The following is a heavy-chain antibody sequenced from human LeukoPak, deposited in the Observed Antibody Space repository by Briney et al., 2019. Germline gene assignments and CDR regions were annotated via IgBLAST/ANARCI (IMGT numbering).Heavy chain of an antibody. J-gene: IGHJ1*01. V-gene: IGHV4-59*01. Sequence: SEALSLTCTVSGGSINTYFWSWIRQPPGKGLEWIGYIYYSGSTNYNPSLKGRVTISVDTSKNQFSLKLSSVTAADTAVYYCARGVTGGWYGDFQHWGQGTLVTVSS. D-gene: IGHD6-19*01. CDR2: IYYSGST. CDR1: GGSINTYF. CDR3: ARGVTGGWYGDFQH.